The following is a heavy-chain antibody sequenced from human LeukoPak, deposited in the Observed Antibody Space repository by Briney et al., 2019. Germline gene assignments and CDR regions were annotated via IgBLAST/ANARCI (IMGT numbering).Heavy chain of an antibody. V-gene: IGHV3-23*01. CDR2: ISGSGGST. CDR3: AKDFLDNGGRPYYMDV. CDR1: GFTLSSYA. D-gene: IGHD1-1*01. J-gene: IGHJ6*03. Sequence: PGGSLRLSCAASGFTLSSYAMSWVRQAPGKGLEWVSGISGSGGSTYHADSVKGRFTISRDNSKNTLYLQMNSLRAEDTAVYYCAKDFLDNGGRPYYMDVWGKGTTVTVSS.